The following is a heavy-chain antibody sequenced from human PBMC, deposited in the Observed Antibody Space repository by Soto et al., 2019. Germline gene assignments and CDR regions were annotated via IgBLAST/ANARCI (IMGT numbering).Heavy chain of an antibody. Sequence: TLSLTCTVSGGSISSYYWSWIRQPPGKGLEWIGYIYYSGSTNYNPSLKSRVTISVDTSKNQFSLKLSSVTAADTVVYYCARSMTTVTTDWFDPWGQGTLVTVSS. CDR1: GGSISSYY. V-gene: IGHV4-59*08. CDR3: ARSMTTVTTDWFDP. CDR2: IYYSGST. J-gene: IGHJ5*02. D-gene: IGHD4-17*01.